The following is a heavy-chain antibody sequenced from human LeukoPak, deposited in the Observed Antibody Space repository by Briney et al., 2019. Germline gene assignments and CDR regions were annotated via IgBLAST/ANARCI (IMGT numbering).Heavy chain of an antibody. CDR1: GFTFSSYA. Sequence: GGSLRLSCAASGFTFSSYAMSWVRQAPGKGLEWVSAISGSGGSTYYADPVKGRFTISRDNSKNTLYLQMNSLRAEDTAVYYCAKLWEAGYDAYFDYWGQGTLVTVSS. CDR2: ISGSGGST. J-gene: IGHJ4*02. V-gene: IGHV3-23*01. D-gene: IGHD5-12*01. CDR3: AKLWEAGYDAYFDY.